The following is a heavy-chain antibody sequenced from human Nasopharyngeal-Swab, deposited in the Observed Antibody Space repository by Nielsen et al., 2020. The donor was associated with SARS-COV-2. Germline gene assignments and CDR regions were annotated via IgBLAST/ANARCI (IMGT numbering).Heavy chain of an antibody. CDR2: INAGNGNT. V-gene: IGHV1-3*01. D-gene: IGHD3-22*01. CDR3: ARSTYYYDSSGYSFDY. CDR1: GYTFTSYA. J-gene: IGHJ4*02. Sequence: ASVKVSCKAPGYTFTSYAMHWVRQAPGQRLEWMGWINAGNGNTKHSQKFQGRVTITRDTSASTAYMELSSLRSEDTAVYYCARSTYYYDSSGYSFDYWGQGTLVTVSS.